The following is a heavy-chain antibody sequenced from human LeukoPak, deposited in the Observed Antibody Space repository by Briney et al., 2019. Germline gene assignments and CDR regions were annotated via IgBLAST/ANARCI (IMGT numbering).Heavy chain of an antibody. D-gene: IGHD2/OR15-2a*01. Sequence: PGGSLRLSCAASGLTFSSHSMNSVRQAPGKWLEWVSYMSSSSSTIYYADSVKGRFPISRDNAKNSLYLQMNSLRAEDTAVYYCARARVLGYFDYWGQGTLVTVSS. CDR1: GLTFSSHS. J-gene: IGHJ4*02. CDR2: MSSSSSTI. CDR3: ARARVLGYFDY. V-gene: IGHV3-48*01.